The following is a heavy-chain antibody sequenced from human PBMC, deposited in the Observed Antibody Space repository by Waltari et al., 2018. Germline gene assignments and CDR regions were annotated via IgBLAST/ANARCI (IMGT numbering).Heavy chain of an antibody. J-gene: IGHJ4*02. D-gene: IGHD2-21*01. V-gene: IGHV3-15*01. Sequence: EVELVESGGGLVKPGESLRLSWLASGFTFSNAHLSWVRQAPGKGLEWIGRIKRNSEGGTKDYGSSVAGRFTTSRDDSKNTLFLQMNSLKTEDTAVYYCTTWYHKVIGTDYWGQGIQVTVSS. CDR3: TTWYHKVIGTDY. CDR2: IKRNSEGGTK. CDR1: GFTFSNAH.